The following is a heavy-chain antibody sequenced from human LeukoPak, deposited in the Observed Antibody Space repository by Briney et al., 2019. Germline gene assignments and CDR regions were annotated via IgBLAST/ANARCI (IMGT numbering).Heavy chain of an antibody. J-gene: IGHJ4*02. CDR1: GFTLSSYN. D-gene: IGHD4-17*01. CDR2: INIDGSSA. V-gene: IGHV3-74*01. Sequence: GGSLRLSCAASGFTLSSYNMNWVRQAPGKGLVWVCRINIDGSSAIYADSVKGRFTISRDNSKNTLYLQTSSLRAEDTAVYYCARASTTVPNLLDHWGRGTLVTVSS. CDR3: ARASTTVPNLLDH.